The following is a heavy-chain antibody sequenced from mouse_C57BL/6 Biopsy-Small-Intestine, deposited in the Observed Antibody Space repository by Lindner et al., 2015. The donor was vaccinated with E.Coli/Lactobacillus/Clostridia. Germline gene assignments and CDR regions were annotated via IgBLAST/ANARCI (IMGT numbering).Heavy chain of an antibody. V-gene: IGHV5-17*01. CDR2: ISSGSNTI. J-gene: IGHJ2*01. CDR3: ARGNYGGDYFDY. D-gene: IGHD1-1*02. Sequence: VQLQESGGGLVKPGGSLKLSCAASGFTFSDYGMHWVRQAPEKGLQWVAHISSGSNTIFYADTVKGRFTISRDNAKRTLFLQMTSLRSEDTAMYYCARGNYGGDYFDYWGQGTTLTVS. CDR1: GFTFSDYG.